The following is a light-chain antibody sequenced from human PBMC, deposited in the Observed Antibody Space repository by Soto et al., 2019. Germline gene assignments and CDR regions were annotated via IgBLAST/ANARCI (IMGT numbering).Light chain of an antibody. V-gene: IGLV1-40*01. J-gene: IGLJ3*02. CDR2: GNS. Sequence: QSVLTKPPSVSGAPGQRVPISCTGSSSNIGAGYDVHWYQQLPGTAPKLLICGNSNRPSGVPDRCSGSKSGTSASLAITGLQAEDEADYYCQSYDSSLSGWVLGGGTKLTVL. CDR3: QSYDSSLSGWV. CDR1: SSNIGAGYD.